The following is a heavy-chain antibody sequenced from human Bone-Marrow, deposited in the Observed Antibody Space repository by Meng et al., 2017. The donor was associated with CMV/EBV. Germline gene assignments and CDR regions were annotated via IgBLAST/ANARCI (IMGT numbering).Heavy chain of an antibody. J-gene: IGHJ4*02. CDR3: TTFYRLQSGY. D-gene: IGHD1-14*01. CDR2: IRYDGSGK. CDR1: GPIFSSSG. V-gene: IGHV3-30*02. Sequence: GESLKISCVASGPIFSSSGMHWVRQAPGKGLEWVAFIRYDGSGKFYVDSVKGRFTISRDNSRNTLYLQMNSLKTEDTAVYYCTTFYRLQSGYWGQGTLVTVSS.